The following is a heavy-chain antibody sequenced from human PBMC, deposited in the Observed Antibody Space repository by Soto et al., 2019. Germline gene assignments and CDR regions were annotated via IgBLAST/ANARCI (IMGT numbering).Heavy chain of an antibody. CDR1: GYNFAGYW. Sequence: GESLKISCKGSGYNFAGYWIAWVRQMPGKGLELMGIIYPSDSDTRYRPSFQGQVTISADKSISSAYLQWSSLRASDAAMYYCARGGVSTRTFDYWGQGTLVTVSS. V-gene: IGHV5-51*01. J-gene: IGHJ4*02. CDR2: IYPSDSDT. CDR3: ARGGVSTRTFDY. D-gene: IGHD3-3*01.